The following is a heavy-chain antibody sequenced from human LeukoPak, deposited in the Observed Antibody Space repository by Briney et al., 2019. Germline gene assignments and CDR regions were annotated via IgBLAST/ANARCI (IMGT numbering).Heavy chain of an antibody. D-gene: IGHD3-22*01. CDR2: INPHSGGT. CDR3: ARDSLYDSSGYYYYYMDV. J-gene: IGHJ6*03. V-gene: IGHV1-2*02. CDR1: EYTFIDYY. Sequence: WASVKVSCKAYEYTFIDYYLHWVRQAPGQRFEWMGWINPHSGGTYYVQTFQGRVTMTSDTSKSTAYMELCSLRSDDTAVYYCARDSLYDSSGYYYYYMDVWGKGTTVTISS.